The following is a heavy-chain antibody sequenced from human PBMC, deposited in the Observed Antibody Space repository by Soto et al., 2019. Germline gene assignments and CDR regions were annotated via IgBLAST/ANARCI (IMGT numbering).Heavy chain of an antibody. CDR1: GFTFSSYG. J-gene: IGHJ4*02. CDR2: IWYDGSNK. V-gene: IGHV3-33*01. CDR3: AREKSPIVVVPAAIHY. D-gene: IGHD2-2*01. Sequence: GGSLRLSCAASGFTFSSYGMHWVRQAPGKGLEWVAVIWYDGSNKYYADSVKGRFTISRDNSKNTLYLQMNSLRAEDTAVYYCAREKSPIVVVPAAIHYWGQGTLVTVSS.